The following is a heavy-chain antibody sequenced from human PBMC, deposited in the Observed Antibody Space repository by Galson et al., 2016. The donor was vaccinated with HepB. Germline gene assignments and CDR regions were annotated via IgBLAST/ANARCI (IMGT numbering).Heavy chain of an antibody. D-gene: IGHD2-21*01. J-gene: IGHJ4*02. Sequence: SLRLSCAASGIAVSTSYMNWVRQAPGTGLEWVSVIHSGGATYYADSVKGRFIISRDASKNTLYLQMDSLRVEDTAVYYCATIGDLGQIDHWGQGTLVTVFS. CDR1: GIAVSTSY. CDR3: ATIGDLGQIDH. CDR2: IHSGGAT. V-gene: IGHV3-53*01.